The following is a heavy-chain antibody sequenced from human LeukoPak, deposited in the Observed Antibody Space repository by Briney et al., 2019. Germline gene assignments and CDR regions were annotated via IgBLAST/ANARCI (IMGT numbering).Heavy chain of an antibody. V-gene: IGHV1-2*02. D-gene: IGHD6-13*01. Sequence: ASVKVSCKASGYTFTGYYMHWVRQAPGQGLEWMGWINPNSGGTNYAQKFQGRVTMTRDTSISTAYMELSRLRSDDTAVYYCARDSDPQQLVQLGALDIWGQGTMVTVSS. J-gene: IGHJ3*02. CDR1: GYTFTGYY. CDR2: INPNSGGT. CDR3: ARDSDPQQLVQLGALDI.